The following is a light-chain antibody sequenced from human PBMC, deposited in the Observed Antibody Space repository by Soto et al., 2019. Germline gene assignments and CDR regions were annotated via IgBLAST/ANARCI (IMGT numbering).Light chain of an antibody. CDR2: EVY. J-gene: IGLJ3*02. CDR1: SSDVGGYNS. Sequence: QSALTQPASVSGSPGQSITISCTGTSSDVGGYNSVCWHQQHPGKAPKLMIYEVYNRPSGVSDRFSASKSGNTASLTISGLQAHDEADYYCSSFTSTNTWVFGGGTKLTVL. CDR3: SSFTSTNTWV. V-gene: IGLV2-14*01.